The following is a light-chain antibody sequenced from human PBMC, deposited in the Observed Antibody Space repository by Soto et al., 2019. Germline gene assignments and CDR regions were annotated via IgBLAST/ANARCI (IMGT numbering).Light chain of an antibody. CDR2: DAS. CDR3: QQRSSWPPST. Sequence: EIVLTQSPATMSLSPGERATLSCRASQSVRRSLAWYQQRPGQAPRLLIYDASNRATGVPARFSGSGSGTDFTLTISSLEPEDFAVYSCQQRSSWPPSTFGQGTRLEI. J-gene: IGKJ5*01. V-gene: IGKV3-11*01. CDR1: QSVRRS.